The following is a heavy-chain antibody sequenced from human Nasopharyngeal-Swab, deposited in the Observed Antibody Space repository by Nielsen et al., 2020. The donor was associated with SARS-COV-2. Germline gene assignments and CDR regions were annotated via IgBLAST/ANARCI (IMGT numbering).Heavy chain of an antibody. J-gene: IGHJ6*03. D-gene: IGHD2/OR15-2a*01. V-gene: IGHV4-59*08. CDR2: IYYNGRT. Sequence: SETLSLTCTGSGDSMITNSWIWIRPPPGKGLEWIGYIYYNGRTNYTPPLKSRVTVSLDSSRNQFSLNLDTVTAADTATYYCARQNVLKHLEWTSTFYSYRIDVWGKGTTVTVSS. CDR1: GDSMITNS. CDR3: ARQNVLKHLEWTSTFYSYRIDV.